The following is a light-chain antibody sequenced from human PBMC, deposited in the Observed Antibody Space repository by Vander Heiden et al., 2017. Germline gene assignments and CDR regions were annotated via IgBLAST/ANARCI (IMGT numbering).Light chain of an antibody. CDR2: GAS. Sequence: EIVLTQSPGTPSLSPGARSTLSSSAGHSVSSSYLAWYQQKPGQAPRLLIYGASSRATGIPDRFGGSGSGTDFTLTISRLEPEDFAVYYCQQYGSSPWTFGQGTKVEIK. V-gene: IGKV3-20*01. CDR1: HSVSSSY. J-gene: IGKJ1*01. CDR3: QQYGSSPWT.